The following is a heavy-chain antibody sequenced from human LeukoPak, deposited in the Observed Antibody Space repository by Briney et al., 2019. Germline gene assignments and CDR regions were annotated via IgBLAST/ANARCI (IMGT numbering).Heavy chain of an antibody. V-gene: IGHV1-2*02. CDR3: ASPYCSSTSCSVEVQLDY. D-gene: IGHD2-2*01. CDR1: GYTFTDYY. J-gene: IGHJ4*02. Sequence: GASVKVSCKASGYTFTDYYVHWVRQAPGQGLEWMGWINPNSGGTNYAQKFQGRVTMTRDTSISTAYMELSRLRSDDTAVYYCASPYCSSTSCSVEVQLDYWGQGTLVTVSS. CDR2: INPNSGGT.